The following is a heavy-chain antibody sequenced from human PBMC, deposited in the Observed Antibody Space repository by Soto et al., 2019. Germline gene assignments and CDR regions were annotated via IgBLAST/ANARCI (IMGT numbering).Heavy chain of an antibody. CDR1: GYTFTNFY. D-gene: IGHD4-17*01. CDR2: INPSGGTT. V-gene: IGHV1-46*01. J-gene: IGHJ6*02. Sequence: ASVKVSCKASGYTFTNFYIHWVRQAPGQGPEWMGVINPSGGTTRYAQKFQGRVTMTRDTSTSTVYIQLSSLRSEDTAVYYCAREPFMTTGTYYYYYGMDVWGQGTTVTVSS. CDR3: AREPFMTTGTYYYYYGMDV.